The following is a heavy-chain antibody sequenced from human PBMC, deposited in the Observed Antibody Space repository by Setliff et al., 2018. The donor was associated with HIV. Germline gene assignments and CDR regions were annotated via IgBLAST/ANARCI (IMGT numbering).Heavy chain of an antibody. CDR2: IHHTGYI. Sequence: NPSETLSLTCAVYGGPSTDHYWNWIRQSPGMGLEWIAEIHHTGYINYNPSLRSRVIVSRDMSSNQFSLRLSSVTAADAAVYYCAAFFVTPMTTQDFWGQGTLVTVSS. D-gene: IGHD4-4*01. CDR1: GGPSTDHY. CDR3: AAFFVTPMTTQDF. J-gene: IGHJ4*02. V-gene: IGHV4-34*01.